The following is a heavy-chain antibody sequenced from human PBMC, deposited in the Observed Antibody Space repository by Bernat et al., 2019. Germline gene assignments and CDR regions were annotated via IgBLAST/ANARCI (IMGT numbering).Heavy chain of an antibody. D-gene: IGHD6-19*01. CDR2: IRSKAYGGTT. CDR1: GFTFGDYA. CDR3: SYSGWNDY. J-gene: IGHJ4*02. V-gene: IGHV3-49*04. Sequence: EVQLVESGGGLVQPGRSRRLSCTASGFTFGDYAMSWVRQAPGKGLEWVGFIRSKAYGGTTEYAASVKGRFTISRDDSKSIAYLQMNSLKTEDTAVYYCSYSGWNDYWGQGTLVTVSS.